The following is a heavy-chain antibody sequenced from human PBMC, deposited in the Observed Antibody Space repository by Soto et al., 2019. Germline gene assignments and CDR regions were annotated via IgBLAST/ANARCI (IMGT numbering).Heavy chain of an antibody. D-gene: IGHD6-13*01. J-gene: IGHJ4*02. CDR1: GFTFSNAW. V-gene: IGHV3-15*01. CDR3: TTDRPHQLLYSSSWYDY. Sequence: GGSLRLSCAASGFTFSNAWMSWVRQAPGKGLEWVGRIKSKTDGGTTDYAAPVEGRFTISRDDSKNTLYLQMNSLKTEDTAVYDCTTDRPHQLLYSSSWYDYWGQGTLVTVSS. CDR2: IKSKTDGGTT.